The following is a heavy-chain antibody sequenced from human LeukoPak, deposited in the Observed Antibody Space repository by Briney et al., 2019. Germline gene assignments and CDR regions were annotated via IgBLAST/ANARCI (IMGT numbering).Heavy chain of an antibody. CDR2: IYYSGST. J-gene: IGHJ3*02. Sequence: SETQSLTCTVSGGSISSYYWSWIRQPPGKGLEWIGYIYYSGSTNYNPSLKSRVTISVDTSKNQFSLKLSSVTAADTAVYYCARHPPGDSSSWYRSGAFDIWGQGTMVTVSS. CDR3: ARHPPGDSSSWYRSGAFDI. D-gene: IGHD6-13*01. V-gene: IGHV4-59*08. CDR1: GGSISSYY.